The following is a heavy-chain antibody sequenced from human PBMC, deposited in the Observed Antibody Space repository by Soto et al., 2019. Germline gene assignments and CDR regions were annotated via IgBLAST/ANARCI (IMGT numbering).Heavy chain of an antibody. V-gene: IGHV3-21*04. CDR1: GFTFASYH. Sequence: EVHLVESGGGLVMPGGSLRLSCAASGFTFASYHMSWVRQAPGKGLDWVSSINPSSSHIYYADSVRGRFTISRDDSNNSLYLHINSLRTEDVAIYYCARGYCGGVGCYLRRDAFDVWGEWTTVMVSS. CDR2: INPSSSHI. CDR3: ARGYCGGVGCYLRRDAFDV. D-gene: IGHD2-15*01. J-gene: IGHJ3*01.